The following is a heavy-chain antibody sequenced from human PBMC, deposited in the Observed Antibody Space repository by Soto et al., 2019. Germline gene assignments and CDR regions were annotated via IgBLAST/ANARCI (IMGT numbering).Heavy chain of an antibody. CDR2: IYPGDSNT. CDR1: GYSFTSYW. Sequence: PGEPLKISCKGSGYSFTSYWIGWVRQMPAKGLAWMGVIYPGDSNTRYSPSFQGQVTISADKSISTAYLQWSSLKASATAMYYGARLARYSSGFYGMDVWGQGTTVTVSS. D-gene: IGHD3-22*01. J-gene: IGHJ6*02. CDR3: ARLARYSSGFYGMDV. V-gene: IGHV5-51*01.